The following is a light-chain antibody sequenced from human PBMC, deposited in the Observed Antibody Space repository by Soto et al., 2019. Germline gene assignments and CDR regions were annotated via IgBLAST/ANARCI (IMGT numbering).Light chain of an antibody. CDR1: SSDVGGYDY. CDR3: ISYTSISTWV. V-gene: IGLV2-14*01. Sequence: QSALTQPASVSGSPRQSITISCTGTSSDVGGYDYVSWYQQHPGKVPKVMIYEVSNRPSGVSNRFSGSKSGNTASLTISGLQAEDEADYYCISYTSISTWVFGGGTKLTVL. J-gene: IGLJ3*02. CDR2: EVS.